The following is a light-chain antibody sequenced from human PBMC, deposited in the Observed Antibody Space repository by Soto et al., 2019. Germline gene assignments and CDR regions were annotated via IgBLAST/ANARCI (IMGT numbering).Light chain of an antibody. Sequence: EIVLTQSPGTLSLSPGERATLSCRASQSVSSNYLAWYQQKPGLAPRLLIYGASSRATGIPDRFSGSGSGTDFTLTISRLEPEDFAVYYCQHYDSSPPVTFGQGTKLEIK. V-gene: IGKV3-20*01. J-gene: IGKJ2*01. CDR1: QSVSSNY. CDR3: QHYDSSPPVT. CDR2: GAS.